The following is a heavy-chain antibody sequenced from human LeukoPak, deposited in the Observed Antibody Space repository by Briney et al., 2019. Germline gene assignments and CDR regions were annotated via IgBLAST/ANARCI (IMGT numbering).Heavy chain of an antibody. V-gene: IGHV3-23*01. CDR3: AKDYYGSGSSYTDAFDI. Sequence: PGGSLRLSCVASGFTFSRNAMTWVRQAPGKGLEGVATVTGSGGTTLYADSLKGRFTISRDNSKNTVYLQMNSLRVEDTAIYYCAKDYYGSGSSYTDAFDIWGQGTMVTVSS. J-gene: IGHJ3*02. D-gene: IGHD3-10*01. CDR2: VTGSGGTT. CDR1: GFTFSRNA.